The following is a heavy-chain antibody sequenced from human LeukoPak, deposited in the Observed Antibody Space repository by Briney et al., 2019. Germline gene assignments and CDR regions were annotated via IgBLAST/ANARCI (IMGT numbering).Heavy chain of an antibody. J-gene: IGHJ4*02. Sequence: GGSLRLSCAASGFTFSAYAMSWVRQAPGKGLEWVSAISGSGGSTYYADSVKGRFSISRDNSKNTLYLQISTLRAEDTALYYCAKARGNYLRRSFDYWGQGALVTVSS. CDR2: ISGSGGST. CDR1: GFTFSAYA. V-gene: IGHV3-23*01. D-gene: IGHD4-11*01. CDR3: AKARGNYLRRSFDY.